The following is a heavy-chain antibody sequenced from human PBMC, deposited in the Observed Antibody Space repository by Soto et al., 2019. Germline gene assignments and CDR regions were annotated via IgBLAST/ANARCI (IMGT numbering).Heavy chain of an antibody. CDR3: ARGPLYGSGSFPGYYYGMDV. D-gene: IGHD3-10*01. J-gene: IGHJ6*02. V-gene: IGHV1-69*13. Sequence: GASVKVSCKASGGTFSSYAISWVRQAPGQGLEWMGGIIPIFGTANYAQKFQGRVTITADESTSTAYMELSSLRSEDTAVYYCARGPLYGSGSFPGYYYGMDVWGQGTTVTVSS. CDR2: IIPIFGTA. CDR1: GGTFSSYA.